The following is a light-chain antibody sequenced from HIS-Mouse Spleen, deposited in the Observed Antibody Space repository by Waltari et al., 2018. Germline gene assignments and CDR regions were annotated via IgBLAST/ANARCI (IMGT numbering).Light chain of an antibody. Sequence: QSALTQPPSVSGSPGQSVPIPCTGTSSDVGSYNRLSWYQQPPGTAPKLMIYEVSNRPSGVPDRFSGSKSGNTASLTISGLQAEDEADYYCSSYTSSSTYVFGTGTKVTVL. CDR1: SSDVGSYNR. J-gene: IGLJ1*01. CDR2: EVS. CDR3: SSYTSSSTYV. V-gene: IGLV2-18*02.